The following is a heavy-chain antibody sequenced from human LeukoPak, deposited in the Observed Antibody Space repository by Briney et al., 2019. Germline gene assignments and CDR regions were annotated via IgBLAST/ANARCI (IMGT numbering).Heavy chain of an antibody. V-gene: IGHV3-21*01. CDR1: GFTFSSYS. CDR3: ARDHTTGLLWFGKGWFDP. Sequence: PGGSLRLSCAASGFTFSSYSMNWVRQAPGKGLEWVSSISSSSSYIYYADSVKGRFTISRDNAKNSLYLQMNSLRAEDTAVYYCARDHTTGLLWFGKGWFDPWGQGTLVTVSS. D-gene: IGHD3-10*01. J-gene: IGHJ5*02. CDR2: ISSSSSYI.